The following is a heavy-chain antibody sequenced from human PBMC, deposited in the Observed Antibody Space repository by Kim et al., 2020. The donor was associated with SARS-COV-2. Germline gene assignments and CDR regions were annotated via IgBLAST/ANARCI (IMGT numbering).Heavy chain of an antibody. CDR2: IYYSGST. CDR1: GGSISSYY. J-gene: IGHJ5*02. CDR3: ARMLLGSSPSGWFDP. Sequence: SETLSLTCTVSGGSISSYYWSWIRQPPGKGLEWIGYIYYSGSTNYNPSLKSRVTISVATSKNQFSLKLSSVTAADTAVYYCARMLLGSSPSGWFDPWGQGTLVTVSS. D-gene: IGHD6-6*01. V-gene: IGHV4-59*01.